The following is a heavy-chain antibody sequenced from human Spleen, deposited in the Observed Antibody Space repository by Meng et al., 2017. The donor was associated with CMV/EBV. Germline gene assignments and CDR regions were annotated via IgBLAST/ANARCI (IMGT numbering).Heavy chain of an antibody. J-gene: IGHJ6*02. CDR2: ISYSGST. CDR1: GASIGTYY. V-gene: IGHV4-59*01. Sequence: GSRRLSCTVSGASIGTYYWTWIRQPPGRGLEWIGYISYSGSTNYNPSLKSRVTISVDTSKNQFSLRLSSVTTADTAVYFCARFSATGAYYYGMDAWGQGTTVTVSS. CDR3: ARFSATGAYYYGMDA. D-gene: IGHD1-1*01.